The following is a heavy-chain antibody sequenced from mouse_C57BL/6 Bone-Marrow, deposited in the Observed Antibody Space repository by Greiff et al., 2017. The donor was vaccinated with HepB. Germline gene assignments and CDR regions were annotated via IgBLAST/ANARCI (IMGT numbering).Heavy chain of an antibody. Sequence: QVQLQQPGAELVRPGSSVKLSCKASGYTFTSYWMHWVKQRPIQGLEWIGNIDPSDSETHYNQKFKDKATLTVDKSSSTAYMQLSSLTSEDSAVYYCARFPPTVVPHWYFDVWGTGTTVTVSS. CDR2: IDPSDSET. D-gene: IGHD1-1*01. CDR3: ARFPPTVVPHWYFDV. CDR1: GYTFTSYW. J-gene: IGHJ1*03. V-gene: IGHV1-52*01.